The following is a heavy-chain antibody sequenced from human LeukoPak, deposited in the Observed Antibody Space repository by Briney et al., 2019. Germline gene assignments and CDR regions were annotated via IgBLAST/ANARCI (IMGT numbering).Heavy chain of an antibody. J-gene: IGHJ4*02. CDR3: ARSTEVTPRHFDF. Sequence: TGESLNISCEVSGYSFATYWIGWVRQMPGKGLEWMGIIYPGDSDTRYSPSFRGQVTISADKSISTAYLQWSSLKPSDTAMYYCARSTEVTPRHFDFWGQGTLVSVSS. CDR1: GYSFATYW. CDR2: IYPGDSDT. V-gene: IGHV5-51*01. D-gene: IGHD4-23*01.